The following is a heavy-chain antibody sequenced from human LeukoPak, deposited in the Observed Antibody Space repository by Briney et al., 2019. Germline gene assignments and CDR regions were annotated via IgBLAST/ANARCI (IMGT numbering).Heavy chain of an antibody. V-gene: IGHV3-23*01. CDR1: GFTFSSYA. D-gene: IGHD3-16*02. CDR3: AKDIQLST. Sequence: VGSLRLSCAASGFTFSSYAMNWVRQAPGKGLEWVSAISGGGGTTYYADSVKGRFTISRDDSKNTLSLQMNSLRVEDTAIYYCAKDIQLSTWGLGTMVTVSS. J-gene: IGHJ3*01. CDR2: ISGGGGTT.